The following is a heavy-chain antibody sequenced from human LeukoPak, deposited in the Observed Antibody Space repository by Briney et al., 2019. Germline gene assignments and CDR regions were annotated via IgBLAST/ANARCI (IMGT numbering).Heavy chain of an antibody. Sequence: GGSLRLSCAASGFTFSSYAMSWVRHGPGKGLEWVSAISGSGGSTYYADSVKGRFTISRDNSKNTLYLQMNSLRAEDTAVYYCAKDLVGATPGPLFDYWGQGTLVTVSS. D-gene: IGHD1-26*01. CDR3: AKDLVGATPGPLFDY. V-gene: IGHV3-23*01. J-gene: IGHJ4*02. CDR1: GFTFSSYA. CDR2: ISGSGGST.